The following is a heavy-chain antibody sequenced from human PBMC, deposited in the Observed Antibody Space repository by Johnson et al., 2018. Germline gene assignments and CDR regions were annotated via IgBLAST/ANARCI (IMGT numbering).Heavy chain of an antibody. Sequence: QVQLVQSGGGVVQPGRSLRLSCAASGFTFSTYAMHWVRQAPGKGLEWVSVISYDESNKDYADSVKGRFTISRDNSKNTLYLEMNSLRVEDTAVYYCAKEDRPTLRPAAYFQHWGQGTLVTVSS. V-gene: IGHV3-30*18. CDR1: GFTFSTYA. CDR2: ISYDESNK. D-gene: IGHD2-15*01. J-gene: IGHJ1*01. CDR3: AKEDRPTLRPAAYFQH.